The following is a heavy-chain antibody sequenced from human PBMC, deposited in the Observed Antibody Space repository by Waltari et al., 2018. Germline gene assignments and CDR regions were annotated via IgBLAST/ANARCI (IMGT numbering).Heavy chain of an antibody. CDR1: VFTVSRNW. V-gene: IGHV3-74*01. J-gene: IGHJ4*02. CDR3: ARDFGGRNDY. Sequence: EVQVVESGGGLVQPGGSLRLSCAASVFTVSRNWMPWVRQAPGKGLEWVSRINENGRTINYAGSVRGRFTISRDNTKNMLYLQMSSLRAEDTAIYYCARDFGGRNDYWGQGTLVTVSS. D-gene: IGHD2-15*01. CDR2: INENGRTI.